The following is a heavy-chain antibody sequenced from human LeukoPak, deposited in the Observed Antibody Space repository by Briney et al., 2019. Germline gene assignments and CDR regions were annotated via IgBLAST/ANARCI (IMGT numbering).Heavy chain of an antibody. D-gene: IGHD3-22*01. V-gene: IGHV4-34*01. CDR1: GGSFSGYY. CDR2: INHSGST. J-gene: IGHJ5*02. CDR3: ARGIGQDSYDSSP. Sequence: SSETLSLTCAVYGGSFSGYYWSWIRQPPGEGLEWIGEINHSGSTNYNPSLKSRVTISVDTSKNQFSLKLSSVTAADTAVYYCARGIGQDSYDSSPWGQGTLVTVPS.